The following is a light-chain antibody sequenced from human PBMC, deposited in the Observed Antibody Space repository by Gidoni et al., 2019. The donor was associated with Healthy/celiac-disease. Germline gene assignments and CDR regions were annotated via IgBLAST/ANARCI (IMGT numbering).Light chain of an antibody. J-gene: IGLJ3*02. Sequence: QPVLPHSSSASASLGSSVKLTCTLSSGHSSAIIAWHQQQPGKPPRYLMKLEGSGSYNKGRGVPARFSGCSSGADRYLTIATLQSEDEAVYYCETWDRDTRVFGGGTKLTVL. CDR3: ETWDRDTRV. CDR1: SGHSSAI. CDR2: LEGSGSY. V-gene: IGLV4-60*03.